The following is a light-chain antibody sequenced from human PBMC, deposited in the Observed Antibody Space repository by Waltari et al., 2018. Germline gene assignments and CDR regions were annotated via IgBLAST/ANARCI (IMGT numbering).Light chain of an antibody. CDR2: HAS. CDR3: QQYNNWPPST. Sequence: EILLTQSPDTLSVSPGERVTLSCRASESIATNLAWYQQRHRQAPRLLIFHASSRATDIPAKFSGSRSGTEFTLTISSLQAEDFAVYYCQQYNNWPPSTFGQGTNVEFK. CDR1: ESIATN. J-gene: IGKJ1*01. V-gene: IGKV3-15*01.